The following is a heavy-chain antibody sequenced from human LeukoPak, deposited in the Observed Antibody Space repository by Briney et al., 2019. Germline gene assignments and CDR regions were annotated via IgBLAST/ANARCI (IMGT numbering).Heavy chain of an antibody. J-gene: IGHJ4*02. CDR1: GGSISSYY. Sequence: SETLSLTCTVSGGSISSYYWSWIRQPPGKGLEWIGYIYYSGSTNYNPSLKSRVTISVDTFRNQFSLKLSSVTAADTAVYYCARKDSSSHFDYWGQGTLVTVSS. D-gene: IGHD6-13*01. CDR2: IYYSGST. CDR3: ARKDSSSHFDY. V-gene: IGHV4-59*01.